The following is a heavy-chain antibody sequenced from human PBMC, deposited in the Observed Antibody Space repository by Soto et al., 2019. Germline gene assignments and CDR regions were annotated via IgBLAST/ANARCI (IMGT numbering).Heavy chain of an antibody. J-gene: IGHJ6*02. CDR2: ISSSSSYI. CDR1: GFTFSSYS. V-gene: IGHV3-21*01. CDR3: ARDGGRITIFGVADLGPLYGMDV. Sequence: GGSLRLSCAASGFTFSSYSMNWVRQAPGKGLEWVSSISSSSSYIYYADSVKGRFTISRDNAKNSLYLQMNSLRDEDTAVYYCARDGGRITIFGVADLGPLYGMDVWGQGTTVTVSS. D-gene: IGHD3-3*01.